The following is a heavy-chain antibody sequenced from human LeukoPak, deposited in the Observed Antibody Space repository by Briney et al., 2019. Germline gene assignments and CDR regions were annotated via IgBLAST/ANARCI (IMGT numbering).Heavy chain of an antibody. V-gene: IGHV1-2*02. CDR1: GSTFTGNY. D-gene: IGHD3-3*01. CDR2: FNPNSGGT. Sequence: ASVTLSRTGSGSTFTGNYMHWLRQSPGQGLGWMGWFNPNSGGTNYPQKMQGRATMARYTTISNASMEMRMLRADDAAAYYCAGDQCWWSGYYFDYWGQGTLVTVSS. J-gene: IGHJ4*02. CDR3: AGDQCWWSGYYFDY.